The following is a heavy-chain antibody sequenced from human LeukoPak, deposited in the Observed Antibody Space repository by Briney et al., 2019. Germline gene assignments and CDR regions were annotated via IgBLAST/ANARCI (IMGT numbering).Heavy chain of an antibody. J-gene: IGHJ4*02. Sequence: GRSLRLSCAASGFTFDDYAMHWVRQAPGKGLEWVSGISWNSGSIGYADSVKGRFTISRDNAKNSLYLQMISLRAEDTAVYYCARDVGSGYFAFAYWGQGTLVTVSS. CDR2: ISWNSGSI. V-gene: IGHV3-9*01. CDR1: GFTFDDYA. D-gene: IGHD3-22*01. CDR3: ARDVGSGYFAFAY.